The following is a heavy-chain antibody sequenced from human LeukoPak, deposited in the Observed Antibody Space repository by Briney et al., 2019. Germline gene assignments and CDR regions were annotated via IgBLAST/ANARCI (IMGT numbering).Heavy chain of an antibody. CDR1: GGSMRSYY. Sequence: SETLSLTCTVSGGSMRSYYWSWIRQPPGKGLEWIGYIYYSGSTNYNPSLKSRVTMSVDTSKNQFSLKLSSVTAADTAVYYCARDSSSSWSNYYYGMDVWGQGTTVTVSS. D-gene: IGHD6-13*01. V-gene: IGHV4-59*12. CDR3: ARDSSSSWSNYYYGMDV. J-gene: IGHJ6*02. CDR2: IYYSGST.